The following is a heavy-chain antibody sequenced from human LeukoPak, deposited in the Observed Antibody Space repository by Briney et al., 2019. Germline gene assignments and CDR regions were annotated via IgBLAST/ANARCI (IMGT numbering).Heavy chain of an antibody. CDR1: GGSISSSSYY. CDR3: ARRVDYGSAGFAY. Sequence: PSETLSLTCTVSGGSISSSSYYWGWIRQPPGKGLAWIGSLYYSGSTYYNPSLKSRVTISGDTSKNQFSLKLSSVTAADTAVYYCARRVDYGSAGFAYWGQGTLVTVSS. V-gene: IGHV4-39*01. CDR2: LYYSGST. J-gene: IGHJ4*02. D-gene: IGHD3-10*01.